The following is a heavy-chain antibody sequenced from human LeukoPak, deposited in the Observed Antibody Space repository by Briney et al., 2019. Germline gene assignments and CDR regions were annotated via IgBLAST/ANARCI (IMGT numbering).Heavy chain of an antibody. CDR3: ARDSTTVTTDTLGGVVDL. J-gene: IGHJ2*01. CDR2: IYSGGST. CDR1: GFTFSSNY. D-gene: IGHD4-17*01. V-gene: IGHV3-66*01. Sequence: GGSLRLSCAASGFTFSSNYMSWVRQAPGKGLEWVSVIYSGGSTYYSDSVKGRCTISRDNSKNTLYLQMNSLRAEDTAVYYCARDSTTVTTDTLGGVVDLWGRGTLVTVSS.